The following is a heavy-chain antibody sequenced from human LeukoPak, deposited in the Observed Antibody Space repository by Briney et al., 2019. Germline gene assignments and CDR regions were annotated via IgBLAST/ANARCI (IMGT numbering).Heavy chain of an antibody. D-gene: IGHD6-19*01. J-gene: IGHJ5*02. V-gene: IGHV4-4*07. CDR3: ARGQARLAWFDP. CDR1: GGSISSYY. CDR2: IYTNGTT. Sequence: SETLSLTCTVSGGSISSYYWSWIRQPAGKGLEWIGRIYTNGTTHYNPSLKSRVTMSVDTSKNQFSLRLRSVTAADTAVYYCARGQARLAWFDPWGQGTLVTVSS.